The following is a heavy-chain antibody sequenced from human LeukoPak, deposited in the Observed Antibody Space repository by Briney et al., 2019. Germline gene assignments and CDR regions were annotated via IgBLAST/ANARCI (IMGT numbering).Heavy chain of an antibody. CDR3: ARGKARGYYYGSGSYYNVNEYPLDY. D-gene: IGHD3-10*01. CDR2: INPNSGGT. J-gene: IGHJ4*02. CDR1: GYTFTGYY. V-gene: IGHV1-2*02. Sequence: GASVKVSCKASGYTFTGYYMHWVRQAPGQGLEWMGWINPNSGGTNYAQKFQGRVTMTRDTSISTAYMELSRLRSDDTAVYYCARGKARGYYYGSGSYYNVNEYPLDYWGQGTLVTVSS.